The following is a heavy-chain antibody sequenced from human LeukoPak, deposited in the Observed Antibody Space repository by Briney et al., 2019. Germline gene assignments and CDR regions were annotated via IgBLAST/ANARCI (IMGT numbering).Heavy chain of an antibody. J-gene: IGHJ4*02. V-gene: IGHV3-23*01. CDR3: AKQLGYCSDGNCYFEY. CDR2: ISSGGGNT. CDR1: GFTFSSYA. Sequence: PGGSLRLSCAASGFTFSSYAMSWVRQVPGKVLEWVSAISSGGGNTYSADSVKGRFTISRDNSKNTLYLQVNNLRAEDTAVYHCAKQLGYCSDGNCYFEYWGQGTLVTVSS. D-gene: IGHD2-15*01.